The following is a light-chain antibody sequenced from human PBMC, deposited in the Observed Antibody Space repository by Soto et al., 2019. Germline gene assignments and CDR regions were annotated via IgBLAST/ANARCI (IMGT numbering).Light chain of an antibody. Sequence: QSVLTQPPSASGSPGQSVTISCTGTSSDVGRYKYVSWYQQYPGKAPKVMIYEVNKRPSGVPDRFSGSKSGNTASLTVSGLQTEDEAQYYCSSFAGSSKLVFGGGTKLTVL. J-gene: IGLJ3*02. CDR3: SSFAGSSKLV. V-gene: IGLV2-8*01. CDR2: EVN. CDR1: SSDVGRYKY.